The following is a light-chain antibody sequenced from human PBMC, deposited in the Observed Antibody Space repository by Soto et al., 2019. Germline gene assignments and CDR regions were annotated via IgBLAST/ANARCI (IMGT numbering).Light chain of an antibody. J-gene: IGKJ1*01. V-gene: IGKV3-20*01. Sequence: ELVLTQSPGTLSLSPGERATLSCRSSHSVSSNYLAWYQQKPGQAPRLLIYDVSSRATGIPDRFSGSGSGTDLTLTISRLEPVDVAVYYCQQYGISPTFGQGTKVEIK. CDR1: HSVSSNY. CDR2: DVS. CDR3: QQYGISPT.